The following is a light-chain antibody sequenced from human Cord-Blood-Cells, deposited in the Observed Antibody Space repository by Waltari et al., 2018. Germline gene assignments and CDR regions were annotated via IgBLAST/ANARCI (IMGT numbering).Light chain of an antibody. CDR2: GAS. V-gene: IGKV3-20*01. J-gene: IGKJ3*01. CDR3: QQHGSSPFT. Sequence: EIVLTQSPGTLSLSPGARATLSCRASHSVSSTYLAWYQQRPRQAPRLRIYGASSRATGVPDRFSGSGSGTDFTLTISRLEPGDFAVYYCQQHGSSPFTFGPGTKVDIK. CDR1: HSVSSTY.